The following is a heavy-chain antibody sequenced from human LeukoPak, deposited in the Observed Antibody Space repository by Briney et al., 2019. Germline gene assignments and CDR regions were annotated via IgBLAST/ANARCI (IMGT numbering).Heavy chain of an antibody. V-gene: IGHV1-18*01. J-gene: IGHJ4*02. CDR1: GYTFTSYG. CDR2: ISAYNGNT. CDR3: ARDLRSGGYCSGGSCYYFDY. D-gene: IGHD2-15*01. Sequence: GASVKVSCKASGYTFTSYGISWVRQAPGQGLEWMGWISAYNGNTNYAQKLQGRVTMTTDTSTSTAYMELRSLRSDDTAVYYCARDLRSGGYCSGGSCYYFDYWGQGTLVTVSS.